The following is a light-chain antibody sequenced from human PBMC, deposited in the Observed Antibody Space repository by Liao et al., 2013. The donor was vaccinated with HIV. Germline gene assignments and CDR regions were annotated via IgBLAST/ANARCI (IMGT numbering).Light chain of an antibody. CDR2: QDN. J-gene: IGLJ1*01. Sequence: SYDLTQPPSVSVSPGQTAIITCSGNKLGDKYVNWYHQKPGQSPVLVIYQDNKRPSGIPERFSGSNSGNTATLTISGTQAMDEADYYCQAWDSTTEVFGTGTKVTVL. V-gene: IGLV3-1*01. CDR3: QAWDSTTEV. CDR1: KLGDKY.